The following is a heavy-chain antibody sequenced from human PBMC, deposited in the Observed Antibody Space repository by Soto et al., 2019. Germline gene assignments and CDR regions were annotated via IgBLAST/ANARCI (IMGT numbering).Heavy chain of an antibody. CDR2: ISDSGGNT. J-gene: IGHJ6*02. Sequence: GGSLRLCCAASGFTFSSYGMSWVRQAPGKGLEWVSGISDSGGNTYYADSVKGRFTISRDNSKNTLYLQMNSLRAEDTAVYYCSAYDPTGHHSYGLDVWGQGTTVTVPS. CDR1: GFTFSSYG. CDR3: SAYDPTGHHSYGLDV. D-gene: IGHD5-12*01. V-gene: IGHV3-23*01.